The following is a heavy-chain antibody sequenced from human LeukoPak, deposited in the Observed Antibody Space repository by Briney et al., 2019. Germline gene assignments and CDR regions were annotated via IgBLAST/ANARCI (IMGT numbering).Heavy chain of an antibody. V-gene: IGHV7-4-1*02. Sequence: ASVKVSCKTSGYTFSTYAVNWVRQAPGQGLEWMGWINTNTGNPTYAPGFAGRFVFSLDTSVNTAYLQISGLKSDDTAIYYCARNPTPYCGGDCYANWFDPWGQGTLVTVSS. CDR1: GYTFSTYA. CDR2: INTNTGNP. CDR3: ARNPTPYCGGDCYANWFDP. J-gene: IGHJ5*02. D-gene: IGHD2-21*02.